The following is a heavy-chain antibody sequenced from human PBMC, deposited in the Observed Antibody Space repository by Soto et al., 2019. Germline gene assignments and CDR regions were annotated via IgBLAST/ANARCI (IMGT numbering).Heavy chain of an antibody. D-gene: IGHD6-13*01. Sequence: QVQLVQSGTEVKKPGASVKVSCQTSGYTFINFGIGWVRQAPGQGLEWMGWISPFNGHTHYAQKFQGRVSLATDTSTSTAFLELRSLTYDDTAVYYCAREPPRATAGLNYFDPWGQGTLVTVSS. CDR2: ISPFNGHT. CDR3: AREPPRATAGLNYFDP. CDR1: GYTFINFG. J-gene: IGHJ5*02. V-gene: IGHV1-18*01.